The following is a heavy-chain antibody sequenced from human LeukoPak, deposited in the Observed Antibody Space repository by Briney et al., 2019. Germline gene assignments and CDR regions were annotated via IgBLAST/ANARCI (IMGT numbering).Heavy chain of an antibody. J-gene: IGHJ4*02. CDR1: GFTFSSYS. V-gene: IGHV3-7*05. Sequence: GGSLRLSCAASGFTFSSYSMNWVRQVPGKGLEWVANIKQDGSEKYFVDSVRGRFSISRDNAKNSLYLQMNSLRADDTAVYYCARVVVVAVVDYYFDFWGQGTLVTVSS. D-gene: IGHD2-15*01. CDR3: ARVVVVAVVDYYFDF. CDR2: IKQDGSEK.